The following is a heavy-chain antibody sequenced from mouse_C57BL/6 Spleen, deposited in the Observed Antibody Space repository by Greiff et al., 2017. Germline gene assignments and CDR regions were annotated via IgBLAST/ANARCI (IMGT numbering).Heavy chain of an antibody. CDR2: ISSGGDYI. V-gene: IGHV5-9-1*02. CDR3: TRDDSKGGYFDV. D-gene: IGHD2-5*01. J-gene: IGHJ1*03. Sequence: EVQRVESGEGLVKPGGSLKLSCAASGFTFSSYAMSWVRQTPEKRLEWVAYISSGGDYIYYADTVKGRFTISRDNARNTLYLKMSSLKSEDTAMYYCTRDDSKGGYFDVWGTGTTVTVSS. CDR1: GFTFSSYA.